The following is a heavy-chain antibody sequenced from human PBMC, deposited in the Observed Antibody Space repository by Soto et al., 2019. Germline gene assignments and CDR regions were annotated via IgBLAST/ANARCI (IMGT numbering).Heavy chain of an antibody. CDR1: GYTFINYH. J-gene: IGHJ5*02. Sequence: GASVKVSCKASGYTFINYHINWVRQATGQGLEWMGYMDPKSGKTGYAQKFQGGVTMTTDTSISTAYLELSSLRSEDTAEYFCARDRGSFYYAAGPWGQGTLVTVSS. CDR3: ARDRGSFYYAAGP. V-gene: IGHV1-8*02. CDR2: MDPKSGKT. D-gene: IGHD3-22*01.